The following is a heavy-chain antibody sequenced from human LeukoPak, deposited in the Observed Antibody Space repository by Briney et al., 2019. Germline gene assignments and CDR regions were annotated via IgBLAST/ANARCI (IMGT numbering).Heavy chain of an antibody. D-gene: IGHD3-3*01. CDR2: IYYSGST. J-gene: IGHJ4*02. CDR3: ARVGLDLRSSSVFDH. V-gene: IGHV4-59*08. CDR1: GGSISIYY. Sequence: SETLSLTCTVSGGSISIYYWNWIRQAPGQGLEWIGNIYYSGSTSSNPSLRSRTTLSVDTSKNEFSLRLRSVTAADTAVYYCARVGLDLRSSSVFDHWGQGTLVTVSS.